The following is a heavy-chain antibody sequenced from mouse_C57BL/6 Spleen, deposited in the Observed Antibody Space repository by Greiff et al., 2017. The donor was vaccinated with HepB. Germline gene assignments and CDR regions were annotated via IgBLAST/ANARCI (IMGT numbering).Heavy chain of an antibody. V-gene: IGHV14-1*01. J-gene: IGHJ2*01. Sequence: EVKLVESGAELVRPGASVKLSCTASGFNIKDYYMHWVKQRPEQGLEWIGRIDPEDGDTEYAPKFQGKATMTADTSSNTAYLQLSSLTSEDTAFYYCTIYYYGSSYYFDYWGQGTTLTVSS. CDR2: IDPEDGDT. CDR3: TIYYYGSSYYFDY. CDR1: GFNIKDYY. D-gene: IGHD1-1*01.